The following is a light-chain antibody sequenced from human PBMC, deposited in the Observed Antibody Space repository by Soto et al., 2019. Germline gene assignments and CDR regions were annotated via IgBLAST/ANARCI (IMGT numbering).Light chain of an antibody. J-gene: IGKJ1*01. V-gene: IGKV3-20*01. CDR3: EQYGSSRT. CDR1: QSVSSSY. CDR2: GAS. Sequence: EIVLTQSPGTLSSPPGERATLSCRASQSVSSSYLAWYQHKPGQAPSLLIYGASSRATGIPARFSGSGSGTDFTLTISRLEPEDFAVYYCEQYGSSRTFGHGTKVVIK.